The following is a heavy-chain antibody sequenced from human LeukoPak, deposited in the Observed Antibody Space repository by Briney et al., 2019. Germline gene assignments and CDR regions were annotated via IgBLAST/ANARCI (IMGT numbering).Heavy chain of an antibody. V-gene: IGHV4-4*07. CDR3: ARGTHTYLPNYWYFDL. J-gene: IGHJ2*01. D-gene: IGHD2-2*01. CDR1: GGSISNYY. CDR2: IYTSGST. Sequence: KPSQTLSLTCTVSGGSISNYYWSWIRQPAGKGLEWIGRIYTSGSTNYNPSLKSRVTLSVDTSRNQFSLKLRSVTAADTAVYYCARGTHTYLPNYWYFDLWGRGTLVTVSS.